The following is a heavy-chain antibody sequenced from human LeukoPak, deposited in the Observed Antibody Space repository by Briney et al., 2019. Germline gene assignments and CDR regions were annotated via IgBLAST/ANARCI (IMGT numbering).Heavy chain of an antibody. D-gene: IGHD2-21*01. J-gene: IGHJ4*02. CDR3: AKDFRIGYSAHFDY. CDR1: GFTFRSHA. CDR2: IYENGGTT. Sequence: GALRLSCVGSGFTFRSHAMSWVRQAPEKGLELVSGIYENGGTTYCADSVKGRFSISRDNSKNTLYLQMDSLRGEDTAVYYCAKDFRIGYSAHFDYWGQGALVTVSS. V-gene: IGHV3-23*01.